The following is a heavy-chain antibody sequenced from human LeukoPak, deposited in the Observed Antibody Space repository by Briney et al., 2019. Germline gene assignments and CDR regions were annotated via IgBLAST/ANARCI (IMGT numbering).Heavy chain of an antibody. D-gene: IGHD1-26*01. CDR3: ALGYHDVWER. J-gene: IGHJ4*02. V-gene: IGHV4-4*02. CDR2: INHSGNT. Sequence: SETLSLTCAVSSVSISSTTWWSWVRQPPGKGLEWIGEINHSGNTYYNPSLTGRVTIPVDRSDNQFSLKVNSVTAADTAVYYCALGYHDVWERWGQGTLVTVSS. CDR1: SVSISSTTW.